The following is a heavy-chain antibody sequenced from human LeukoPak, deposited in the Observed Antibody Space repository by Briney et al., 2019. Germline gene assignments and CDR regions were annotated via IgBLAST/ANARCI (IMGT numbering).Heavy chain of an antibody. Sequence: GRSLRLPCAASGFTFSSYATHWVRQAPGKGLEWVSAISGSGGSTYYADSVKGRFTISRDNSKNTLYLQMNSLRAEDTAVYYCAKAPGRIAAAGYFDYWGQGTLVTVSS. D-gene: IGHD6-13*01. CDR1: GFTFSSYA. CDR3: AKAPGRIAAAGYFDY. CDR2: ISGSGGST. V-gene: IGHV3-23*01. J-gene: IGHJ4*02.